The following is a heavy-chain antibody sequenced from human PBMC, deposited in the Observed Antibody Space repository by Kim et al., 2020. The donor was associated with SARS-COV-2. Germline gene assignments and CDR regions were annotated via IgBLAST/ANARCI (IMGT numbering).Heavy chain of an antibody. Sequence: GGSLRLSCAASGFTFSSYSMNWVRQAPGKGLEWVSYISSSSSTIYYADSVKGRFTISRDNAKNSLYLQINSLRDEDTAVYYCARDEWNYYGSGSYYGAAYYYGMDVWGQGTTVTVSS. J-gene: IGHJ6*02. CDR2: ISSSSSTI. CDR3: ARDEWNYYGSGSYYGAAYYYGMDV. D-gene: IGHD3-10*01. V-gene: IGHV3-48*02. CDR1: GFTFSSYS.